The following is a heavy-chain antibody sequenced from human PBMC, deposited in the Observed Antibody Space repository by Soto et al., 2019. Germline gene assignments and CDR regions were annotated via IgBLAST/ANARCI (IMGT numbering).Heavy chain of an antibody. CDR3: AREGRGKKAGYNGLVSLGY. V-gene: IGHV1-69*06. D-gene: IGHD2-2*02. J-gene: IGHJ4*02. CDR1: GSRFSNYV. CDR2: IIPIFNST. Sequence: QVQLVQSGAEVKTPGSSLKVSCKVSGSRFSNYVISWVRQAPGHGLEWLGRIIPIFNSTKYAQNFQGRVTITADKSTITASLEVSSLRSDDTAVYYCAREGRGKKAGYNGLVSLGYWGQGTLVTVSS.